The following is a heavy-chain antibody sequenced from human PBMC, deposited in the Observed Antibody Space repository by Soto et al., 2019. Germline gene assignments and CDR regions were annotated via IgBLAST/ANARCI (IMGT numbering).Heavy chain of an antibody. Sequence: GESLRLSCTASGFTVSSNYMSWFRQAPGKGLEWVSVIYSGGSTYYADSVKGRFTISRDNSKNTLYLQMNSLRAEDTAVYYCARDLRDFLSGYSSLGRNDAFDFWGQGTMVTVSS. V-gene: IGHV3-66*01. CDR1: GFTVSSNY. J-gene: IGHJ3*01. CDR2: IYSGGST. CDR3: ARDLRDFLSGYSSLGRNDAFDF. D-gene: IGHD3-3*01.